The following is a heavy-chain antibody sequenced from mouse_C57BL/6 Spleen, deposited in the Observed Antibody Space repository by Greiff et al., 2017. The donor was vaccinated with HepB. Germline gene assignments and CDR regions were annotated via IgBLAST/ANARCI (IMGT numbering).Heavy chain of an antibody. D-gene: IGHD3-2*02. CDR2: IYPGDGDT. CDR1: GYAFSSSW. CDR3: ARGGDSSGLDY. J-gene: IGHJ2*01. Sequence: QVQLKESGPELVKPGASVKISCKASGYAFSSSWMNWVKQRPGKGLEWIGRIYPGDGDTNYNGKFKGKATLTADKSSSTAYMQLSSLTSEDSAVYFCARGGDSSGLDYWGQGTTLTVSS. V-gene: IGHV1-82*01.